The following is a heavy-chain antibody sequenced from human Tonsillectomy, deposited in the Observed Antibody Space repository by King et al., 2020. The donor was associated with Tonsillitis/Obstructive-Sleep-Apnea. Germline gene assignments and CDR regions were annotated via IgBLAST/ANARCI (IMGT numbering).Heavy chain of an antibody. CDR2: ISYYGNNE. D-gene: IGHD6-19*01. CDR3: ARDPPRIAVAAISCCFDY. V-gene: IGHV3-30*03. Sequence: QLVQSGGGVVQPGRSLRLSCSASGVTFSRYVMYWVRQAPGKGLEWRAVISYYGNNEYYAESVKGRFTISRDNSKKKLSLQMNTLRPEDTALYYCARDPPRIAVAAISCCFDYWGQGTVVTVSS. CDR1: GVTFSRYV. J-gene: IGHJ4*02.